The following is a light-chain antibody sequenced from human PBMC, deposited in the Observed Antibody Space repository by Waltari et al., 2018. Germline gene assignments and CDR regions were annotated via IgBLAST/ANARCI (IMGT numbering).Light chain of an antibody. J-gene: IGKJ4*01. CDR3: QQRSNWPPGGLT. V-gene: IGKV3-11*01. CDR1: QSVSSY. CDR2: DAS. Sequence: EIVLPPSPATLSLSPGERATLSCRASQSVSSYLAWYQQKPGQAPRLLIYDASNRATGIPARFSGSGSGTDFTLTISSLEPEDFAVYYCQQRSNWPPGGLTFGGGTKVEIK.